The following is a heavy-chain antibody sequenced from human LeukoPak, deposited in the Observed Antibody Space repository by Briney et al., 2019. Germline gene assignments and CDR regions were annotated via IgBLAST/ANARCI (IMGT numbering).Heavy chain of an antibody. D-gene: IGHD6-19*01. Sequence: GGSLRHSCAASGFTFNSYWMTWVRQAPGKGLEWVADIKQDGSDKYYAGSVKGRFTISRDNAKNSLYLQMNSLRAEDTAVYFCARYNSAWKTDDYWGRGTLVTVSS. CDR1: GFTFNSYW. J-gene: IGHJ4*02. CDR2: IKQDGSDK. V-gene: IGHV3-7*03. CDR3: ARYNSAWKTDDY.